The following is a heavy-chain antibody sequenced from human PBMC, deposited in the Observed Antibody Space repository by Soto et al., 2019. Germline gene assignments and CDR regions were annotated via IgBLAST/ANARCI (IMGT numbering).Heavy chain of an antibody. Sequence: QVQLVESGGGVVQPGRSLRLSCAASGFTFSSYAMHWVRQAPGKGLEWVAVISYDGSNKYYADSVKGRFTISRDNSKNTLYLQMNSLRAEDTAVYYCARSSMVRGYYYGMDVWGQGTTVTVSS. D-gene: IGHD3-10*01. V-gene: IGHV3-30-3*01. CDR3: ARSSMVRGYYYGMDV. CDR2: ISYDGSNK. J-gene: IGHJ6*02. CDR1: GFTFSSYA.